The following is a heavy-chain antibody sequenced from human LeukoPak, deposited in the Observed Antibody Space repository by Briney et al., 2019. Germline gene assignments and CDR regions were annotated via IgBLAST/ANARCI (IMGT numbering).Heavy chain of an antibody. V-gene: IGHV3-7*01. CDR2: IKQDGSEK. Sequence: PGGSLRLSCAASGFTSSRNWMSWVRQAPGKGLEWVANIKQDGSEKYCVDSVKGRFTISRDNAKNSLYLQMNSLRAEDTAIYYCAREKDGYFDYWGQGTLVTVSS. J-gene: IGHJ4*02. CDR3: AREKDGYFDY. CDR1: GFTSSRNW.